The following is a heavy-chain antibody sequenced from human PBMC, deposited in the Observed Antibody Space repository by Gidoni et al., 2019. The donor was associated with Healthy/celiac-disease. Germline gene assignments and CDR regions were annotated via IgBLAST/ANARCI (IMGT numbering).Heavy chain of an antibody. CDR1: GFTFSSYG. V-gene: IGHV3-33*01. Sequence: QVQLVESGGGVVQPGRSLRLSCAASGFTFSSYGMHWVRQAPGKGLEWVAVIWYDGSNKYYADSVKGRFTISRDNSKNTLYLQMNSLRAEDTAVYYCARELGDYYYYGMDVWGQGTTVTVSS. CDR2: IWYDGSNK. D-gene: IGHD3-16*01. J-gene: IGHJ6*02. CDR3: ARELGDYYYYGMDV.